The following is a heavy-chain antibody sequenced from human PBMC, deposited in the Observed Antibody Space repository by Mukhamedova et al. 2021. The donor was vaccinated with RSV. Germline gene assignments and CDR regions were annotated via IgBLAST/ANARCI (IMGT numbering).Heavy chain of an antibody. V-gene: IGHV1-46*01. Sequence: GIINPDGGSTGYAQKFQGRVTMTRDTSTSTVYMELSSLTSDDTAVYYCARDITSSWFPQDYWGQGTLVNVSS. CDR3: ARDITSSWFPQDY. CDR2: INPDGGST. J-gene: IGHJ4*02. D-gene: IGHD6-13*01.